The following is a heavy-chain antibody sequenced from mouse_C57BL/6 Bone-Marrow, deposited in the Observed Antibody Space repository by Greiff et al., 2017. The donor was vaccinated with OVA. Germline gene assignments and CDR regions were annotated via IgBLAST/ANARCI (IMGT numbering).Heavy chain of an antibody. CDR2: IRSKSSNYAT. V-gene: IGHV10-3*01. Sequence: EVQLQQSGGGLVQPKGSLKLSCAASGFTFNTYAMHWVRQAPGKGLECVARIRSKSSNYATYYADSVKDRFTISRDDSQSMLYLQMNNLKTEDTAMYYCVRERVAFAYWGQGTLVTVSA. D-gene: IGHD1-1*02. J-gene: IGHJ3*01. CDR3: VRERVAFAY. CDR1: GFTFNTYA.